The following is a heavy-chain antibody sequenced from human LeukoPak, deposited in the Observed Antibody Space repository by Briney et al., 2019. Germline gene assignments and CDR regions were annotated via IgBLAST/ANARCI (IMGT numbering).Heavy chain of an antibody. CDR1: GGSITGYY. CDR2: INYNGNS. V-gene: IGHV4-59*08. D-gene: IGHD4-23*01. J-gene: IGHJ4*01. Sequence: SETVSLPCTVSGGSITGYYWSWIRQPPRKGLEWIGYINYNGNSKYNPSLKSRITMSVDTSRNQFSLKLSSVTAADTAVYFCARHLYPGYGSTNYDGAFFNDWGQRTPVTVSS. CDR3: ARHLYPGYGSTNYDGAFFND.